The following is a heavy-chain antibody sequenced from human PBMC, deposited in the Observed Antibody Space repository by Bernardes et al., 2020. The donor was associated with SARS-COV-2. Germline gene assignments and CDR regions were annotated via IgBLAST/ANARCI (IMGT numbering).Heavy chain of an antibody. CDR1: GYTFTDYY. Sequence: ASVKVSCKASGYTFTDYYMHWVRQAPGQGLEWMGWINPNSGGTKCSQRFQGRVTMTRDTSISTAYMELSRLRSDDTAMYYCARGHSSSFNAFDAWGQQTMVTVSS. CDR2: INPNSGGT. V-gene: IGHV1-2*02. D-gene: IGHD6-13*01. CDR3: ARGHSSSFNAFDA. J-gene: IGHJ3*01.